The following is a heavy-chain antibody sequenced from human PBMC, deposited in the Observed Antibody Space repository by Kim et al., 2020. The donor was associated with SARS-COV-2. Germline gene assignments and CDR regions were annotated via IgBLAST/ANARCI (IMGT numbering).Heavy chain of an antibody. D-gene: IGHD2-2*01. Sequence: ADSVQGRFPISRDNAKTSLYLQMNSLRAEDTAVYYCARRYCSTTSCLLDYWGQGTLVTVSS. V-gene: IGHV3-48*03. CDR3: ARRYCSTTSCLLDY. J-gene: IGHJ4*02.